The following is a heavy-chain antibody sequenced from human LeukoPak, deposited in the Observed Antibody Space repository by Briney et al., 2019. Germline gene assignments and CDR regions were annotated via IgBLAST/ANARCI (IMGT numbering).Heavy chain of an antibody. V-gene: IGHV3-30*04. CDR2: ISYDGNNK. CDR1: GFTFSSYA. CDR3: AKVGTSSLRDWFDP. Sequence: GGSLRLSCAASGFTFSSYAMHWVCQAPGKGLEWVAVISYDGNNKYYADSVKGRFSISRDNSKNTLYLQMNSLRAEDSAVYYCAKVGTSSLRDWFDPWGQGTLVTVSS. D-gene: IGHD2-2*01. J-gene: IGHJ5*02.